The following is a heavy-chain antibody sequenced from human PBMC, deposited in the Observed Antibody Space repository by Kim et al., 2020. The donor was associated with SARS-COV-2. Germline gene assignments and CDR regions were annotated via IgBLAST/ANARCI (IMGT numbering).Heavy chain of an antibody. D-gene: IGHD3-22*01. CDR1: GYSISSGYY. Sequence: SETLSLTCTVSGYSISSGYYWGWIRQPPGKGLEWIGSIYHSGSTYYNPSLKSRVTISVDTSKNQFSLKLSSVTAADTAVYYCARDSGSGYYYVPWFDPWGQGTLVTVSS. CDR2: IYHSGST. J-gene: IGHJ5*02. V-gene: IGHV4-38-2*02. CDR3: ARDSGSGYYYVPWFDP.